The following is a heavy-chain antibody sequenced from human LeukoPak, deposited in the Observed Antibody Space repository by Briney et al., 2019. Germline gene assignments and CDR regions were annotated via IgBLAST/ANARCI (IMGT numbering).Heavy chain of an antibody. CDR1: GYTFTSYD. V-gene: IGHV1-8*01. J-gene: IGHJ4*02. CDR3: ARGFRDSSGRKPDY. D-gene: IGHD3-22*01. Sequence: ASVKVSCKASGYTFTSYDINWVRQATGQGPEWMGWMNPNTGNTGYAQKFQGRVTLTRNTSISTAYMELISLRSEDTAVYYCARGFRDSSGRKPDYWGQGTLVTVSS. CDR2: MNPNTGNT.